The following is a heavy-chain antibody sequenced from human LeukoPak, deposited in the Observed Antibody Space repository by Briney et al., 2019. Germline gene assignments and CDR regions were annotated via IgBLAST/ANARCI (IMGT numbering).Heavy chain of an antibody. V-gene: IGHV4-59*08. CDR2: ISDIGSI. D-gene: IGHD2/OR15-2a*01. CDR3: AGHHPRNNF. J-gene: IGHJ4*02. CDR1: GGSISSYY. Sequence: SGAPSPPYAGSGGSISSYYWGWVRAPPRKGLEWIAYISDIGSINYNPSLKSRVTISLDTSKNQFSLKLSSVTAADTAVYYCAGHHPRNNFWGQGTLVTVSS.